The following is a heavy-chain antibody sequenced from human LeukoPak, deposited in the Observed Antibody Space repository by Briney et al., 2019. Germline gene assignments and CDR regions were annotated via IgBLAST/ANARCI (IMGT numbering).Heavy chain of an antibody. CDR1: GYTFTSYG. J-gene: IGHJ6*03. CDR2: ISAYNGNT. V-gene: IGHV1-18*01. CDR3: ARAKEMATTTDYYYYMDV. D-gene: IGHD5-24*01. Sequence: VASVKVSCKASGYTFTSYGISWVRQAPGQGLEWMGWISAYNGNTNYAQKLQGRVTMTTDTSTSTAYMELRSLRSDDTAVYYCARAKEMATTTDYYYYMDVWGKGTTVTVSS.